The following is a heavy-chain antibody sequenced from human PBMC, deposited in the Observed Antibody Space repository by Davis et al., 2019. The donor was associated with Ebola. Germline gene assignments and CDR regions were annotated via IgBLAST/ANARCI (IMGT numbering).Heavy chain of an antibody. CDR3: ARADYTGYFDH. J-gene: IGHJ4*02. CDR1: GGSISSNYW. CDR2: VYHSEST. D-gene: IGHD3-16*01. Sequence: SETLSLTCAVSGGSISSNYWWTWVRQPPGKGLEWIGEVYHSESTNYNPSLKSRITISVDTSNNPFSLSINSVTAADTAVYCCARADYTGYFDHWGQGTVVTGSP. V-gene: IGHV4-4*01.